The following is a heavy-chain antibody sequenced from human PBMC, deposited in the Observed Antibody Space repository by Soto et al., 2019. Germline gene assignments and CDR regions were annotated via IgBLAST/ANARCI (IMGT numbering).Heavy chain of an antibody. Sequence: GGSLRLSCAASGFRVTNIYMIWIRQAPGKGLEWVSTISDGVTTWYADSVRGRFTISRDNSKNTLYLQMNSLRAEDTAIYYCARDHGFGGYDFRGQGTQVTVSS. CDR2: ISDGVTT. CDR3: ARDHGFGGYDF. CDR1: GFRVTNIY. V-gene: IGHV3-53*01. D-gene: IGHD5-12*01. J-gene: IGHJ4*02.